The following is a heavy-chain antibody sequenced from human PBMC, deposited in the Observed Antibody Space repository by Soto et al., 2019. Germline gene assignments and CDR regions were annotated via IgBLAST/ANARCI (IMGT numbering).Heavy chain of an antibody. J-gene: IGHJ4*02. Sequence: GASVKVSCKSSGYTFTSYYMHCVRQAPGQGLEWMGIINPSGGSTSYAQKFQGRVTMTRDTSTSTVYMELSSLRSEDTAVYYCASAHSSGRDYYLDYWGQGTLVTVSS. CDR3: ASAHSSGRDYYLDY. V-gene: IGHV1-46*03. CDR2: INPSGGST. D-gene: IGHD6-25*01. CDR1: GYTFTSYY.